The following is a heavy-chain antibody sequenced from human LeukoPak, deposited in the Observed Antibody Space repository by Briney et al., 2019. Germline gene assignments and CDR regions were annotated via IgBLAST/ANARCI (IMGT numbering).Heavy chain of an antibody. CDR3: ARDQYSSTWYRGAFDV. CDR1: GFSFTTSW. D-gene: IGHD6-13*01. J-gene: IGHJ3*01. Sequence: GGSLRLSCAASGFSFTTSWMHWFRQAPGKGLVWVSRIESDGTSTTYADSVKGRFTISRDNAKNTLYLQMNSLRAEDTAVYYCARDQYSSTWYRGAFDVWGQGTMVSVSS. CDR2: IESDGTST. V-gene: IGHV3-74*01.